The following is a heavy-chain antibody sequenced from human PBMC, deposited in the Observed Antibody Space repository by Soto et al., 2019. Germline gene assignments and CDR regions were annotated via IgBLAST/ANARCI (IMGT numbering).Heavy chain of an antibody. CDR3: ARDXYYDYVWGSYRDYYYGMDV. CDR2: IWYDGSNK. D-gene: IGHD3-16*02. V-gene: IGHV3-33*01. CDR1: GFTFSSYG. Sequence: QVQLVESGGGVVQPGRSLRLSCAASGFTFSSYGMHWVRQAPGKGLEWVAVIWYDGSNKYYADSVKGRFTISRDNSKNTLYLQMNSLRAEDTAVYYCARDXYYDYVWGSYRDYYYGMDVWGQGTTVTVSS. J-gene: IGHJ6*02.